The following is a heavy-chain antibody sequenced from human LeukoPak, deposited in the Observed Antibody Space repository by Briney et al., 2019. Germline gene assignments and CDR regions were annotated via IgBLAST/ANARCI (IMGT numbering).Heavy chain of an antibody. D-gene: IGHD6-13*01. Sequence: SETLSLTCTVSGGSISSGGYYWSWIRQPPGKGLEWIGYIYHSGSTYYNPSLKSRVTISVDRSKNQFSLKLSSVTAADTAVYYCARDSWAGAAAGNDYWGQGTLVTVSS. V-gene: IGHV4-30-2*01. CDR3: ARDSWAGAAAGNDY. CDR2: IYHSGST. J-gene: IGHJ4*02. CDR1: GGSISSGGYY.